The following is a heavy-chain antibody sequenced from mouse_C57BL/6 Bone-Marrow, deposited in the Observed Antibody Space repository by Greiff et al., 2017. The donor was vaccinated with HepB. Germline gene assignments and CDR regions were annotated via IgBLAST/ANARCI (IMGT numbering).Heavy chain of an antibody. J-gene: IGHJ3*01. CDR2: IYPGSGST. CDR3: ARGAYYSNYGWFAY. Sequence: VQLQQPGAELVKPGASVKMSCMASGYTFTSYWITWVKQRPGQGLEWIGEIYPGSGSTNYNEKFKSKATLTVDTSSSTAYMQLSSLTSEDSAVYYCARGAYYSNYGWFAYWGQGTLVTVSA. CDR1: GYTFTSYW. V-gene: IGHV1-55*01. D-gene: IGHD2-5*01.